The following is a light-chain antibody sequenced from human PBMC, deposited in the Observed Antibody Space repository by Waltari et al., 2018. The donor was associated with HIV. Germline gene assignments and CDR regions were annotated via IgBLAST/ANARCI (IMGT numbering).Light chain of an antibody. J-gene: IGLJ2*01. CDR1: SGSVSTSDY. CDR3: MLYMGSDTWL. Sequence: QTVVTQEPSSSVSPGGTVTLTCGLNSGSVSTSDYPTWYQQTPGQAPRTLIFTTDTRSSGVPDRFAGSILGSKAALTITGAQADDESDYHCMLYMGSDTWLFGGGTRLTVL. V-gene: IGLV8-61*01. CDR2: TTD.